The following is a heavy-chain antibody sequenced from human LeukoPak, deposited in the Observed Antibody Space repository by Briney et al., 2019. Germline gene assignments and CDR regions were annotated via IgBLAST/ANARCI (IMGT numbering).Heavy chain of an antibody. V-gene: IGHV4-4*02. Sequence: SGTLSLTCAVSGGSISSSNWWSWVRQPPGKGLEWMGEIYHSGSTNYNPSLKSRVTISVDKSKNQFSLKLSSVTAADTAVYYCARGDEIAVAGTWYFDLWGRGTLVTVSS. CDR3: ARGDEIAVAGTWYFDL. CDR1: GGSISSSNW. D-gene: IGHD6-19*01. J-gene: IGHJ2*01. CDR2: IYHSGST.